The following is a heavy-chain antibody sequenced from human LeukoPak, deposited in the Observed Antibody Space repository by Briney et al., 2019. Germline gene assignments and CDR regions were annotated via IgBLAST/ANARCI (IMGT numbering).Heavy chain of an antibody. Sequence: GGSLRLSCAASGFTFSSYGMHWVRQAPGKGLEWVAFIRYDGSNKYYADSVKGRFTISRDNSKNTLYLQMNSLRAEDTAVYYCAKLWGSFYYGMDVWGQGTTVTVSS. CDR1: GFTFSSYG. D-gene: IGHD3-16*01. V-gene: IGHV3-30*02. J-gene: IGHJ6*02. CDR3: AKLWGSFYYGMDV. CDR2: IRYDGSNK.